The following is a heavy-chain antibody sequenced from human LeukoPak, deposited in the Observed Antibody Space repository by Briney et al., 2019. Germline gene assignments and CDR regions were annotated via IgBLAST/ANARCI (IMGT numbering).Heavy chain of an antibody. CDR3: ARDSVYGMDV. Sequence: PGGSLRLSCAASGFTFSDYSMNWVRQAPGKGLEWVSYISSTSSTIYYADSVKGRFTISRDSASNSLYLQMSSLRAEDTAVYYCARDSVYGMDVWGQGTTVTVSS. CDR2: ISSTSSTI. V-gene: IGHV3-48*01. J-gene: IGHJ6*02. D-gene: IGHD3-10*01. CDR1: GFTFSDYS.